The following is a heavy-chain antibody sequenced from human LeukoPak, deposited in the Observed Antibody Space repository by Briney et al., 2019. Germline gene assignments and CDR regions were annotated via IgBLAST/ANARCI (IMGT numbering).Heavy chain of an antibody. CDR2: ISSSGSTI. Sequence: GGSLRLSCAASGFTFSSYEMNWVRQAPGKGLEWVPYISSSGSTIYYADSVKGRFTISRDNAKNSLYLQMNSLRAEDTAVYYCARGDSYYYYYMDVWGRGTTVTVSS. V-gene: IGHV3-48*03. J-gene: IGHJ6*03. CDR3: ARGDSYYYYYMDV. CDR1: GFTFSSYE.